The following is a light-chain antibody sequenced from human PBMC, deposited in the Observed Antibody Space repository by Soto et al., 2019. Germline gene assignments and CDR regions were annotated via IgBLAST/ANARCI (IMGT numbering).Light chain of an antibody. V-gene: IGKV3-20*01. CDR2: GAS. CDR3: QQYGSLPHS. Sequence: EIVLTQSPGTLSLSPGERATLSCRASESVYNRFLAWYHQIPGQAPRLLIYGASSRATGIPERFSGSGSGTDFTLTISRLEPEDFAVYYCQQYGSLPHSFGGGTKVEIK. CDR1: ESVYNRF. J-gene: IGKJ4*01.